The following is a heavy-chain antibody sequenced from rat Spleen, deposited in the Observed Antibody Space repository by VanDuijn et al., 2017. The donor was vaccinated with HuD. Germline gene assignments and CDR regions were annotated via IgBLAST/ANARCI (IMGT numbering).Heavy chain of an antibody. CDR2: ISYDGSST. CDR1: GFTFSDYG. CDR3: ATRDGGYPH. Sequence: EVQLVESGGGLVQPGRSMKLSCAASGFTFSDYGVAWVRQAPKKGLEWVATISYDGSSTYYRDSVKGRFTISRDNAKSTLYLQMDSLRSEDTATYYCATRDGGYPHWGQGVMVTVSS. V-gene: IGHV5-7*01. D-gene: IGHD1-11*01. J-gene: IGHJ2*01.